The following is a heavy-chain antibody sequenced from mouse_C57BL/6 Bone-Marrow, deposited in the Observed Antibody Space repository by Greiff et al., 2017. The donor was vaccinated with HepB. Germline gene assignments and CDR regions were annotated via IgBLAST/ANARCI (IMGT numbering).Heavy chain of an antibody. CDR2: ISNGGGST. V-gene: IGHV5-12*01. CDR1: GFTFSDYY. CDR3: AFDYDWYFDV. J-gene: IGHJ1*03. D-gene: IGHD2-4*01. Sequence: EVKLMESGGGLVQPGGSLKLSCAASGFTFSDYYMYWVRQTPEKRLEWVAYISNGGGSTYYPDTVKGRFTISRDNAKNTLYLQMRRLKSEDTAMYYCAFDYDWYFDVWGTGTTVTVSS.